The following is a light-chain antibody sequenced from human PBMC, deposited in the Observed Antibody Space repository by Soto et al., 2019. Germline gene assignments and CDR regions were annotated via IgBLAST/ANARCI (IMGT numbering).Light chain of an antibody. CDR2: DAS. Sequence: EIILTSSPATLSLSPGERTTLSCGASQSVSSSYVAWYQHRPGLAPRVLIHDASSRATGIPERLSGTKAGTDFTLTIRRLEPEEAAVYECQQYGSSTITFGQGTRLEIK. J-gene: IGKJ5*01. V-gene: IGKV3D-20*01. CDR3: QQYGSSTIT. CDR1: QSVSSSY.